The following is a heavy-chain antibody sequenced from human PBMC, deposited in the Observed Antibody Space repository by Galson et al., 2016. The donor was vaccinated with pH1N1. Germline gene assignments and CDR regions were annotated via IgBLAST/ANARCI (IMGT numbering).Heavy chain of an antibody. CDR3: VRAATVTTTGVYFQL. D-gene: IGHD4-17*01. CDR1: GGSISSGNW. V-gene: IGHV4-4*02. CDR2: IYHSGNT. Sequence: ETLSLTCGVSGGSISSGNWWSWVRQPPGKGLEWIGDIYHSGNTNNNPSLKSRVAISVDKSKNQFYLKLSSVTAADTAVYYCVRAATVTTTGVYFQLWGQGTLVIVSS. J-gene: IGHJ1*01.